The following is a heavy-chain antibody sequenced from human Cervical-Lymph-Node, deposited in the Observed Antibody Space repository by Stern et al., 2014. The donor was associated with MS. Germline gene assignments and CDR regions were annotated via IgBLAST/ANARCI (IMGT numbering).Heavy chain of an antibody. J-gene: IGHJ5*02. CDR2: IIPILESA. V-gene: IGHV1-69*06. D-gene: IGHD1-1*01. CDR1: GGNFSVLA. Sequence: VQLVESGAEVKKPESSVRVSCQASGGNFSVLAISWVRQAPGQRPEWMGGIIPILESATYAQKFQGRVTITADRATSRVHIEMTSLRGEDTAVFYCALLTYNSGPESWGQGTLVTVSS. CDR3: ALLTYNSGPES.